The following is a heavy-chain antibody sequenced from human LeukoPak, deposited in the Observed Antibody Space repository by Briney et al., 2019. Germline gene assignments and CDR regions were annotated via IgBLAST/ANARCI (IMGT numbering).Heavy chain of an antibody. Sequence: SVKVSCKASGGTFSSYAISWVRQAPGQGLEWMGRIIPIFGTANYAQKFQGRVTITTDESTSTAYMELGSLRSEDTAVYYCARCLRDGYNYDYYYYMDVWGKGTTVTVSS. CDR1: GGTFSSYA. CDR2: IIPIFGTA. V-gene: IGHV1-69*05. CDR3: ARCLRDGYNYDYYYYMDV. D-gene: IGHD5-24*01. J-gene: IGHJ6*03.